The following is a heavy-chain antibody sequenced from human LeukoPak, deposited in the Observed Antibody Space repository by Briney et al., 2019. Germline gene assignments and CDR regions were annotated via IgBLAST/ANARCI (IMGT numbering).Heavy chain of an antibody. CDR3: ARAWVITRLGDALDI. Sequence: ASVKVSSKASGYTFTGYYMHWVRQAPGQGLEWMGWINPNSGGTNYAQKFQGRVTMTRDTSISTAYMELSRLRSDDTAVYYCARAWVITRLGDALDIWGQGTMVTVSS. J-gene: IGHJ3*02. D-gene: IGHD7-27*01. CDR2: INPNSGGT. V-gene: IGHV1-2*02. CDR1: GYTFTGYY.